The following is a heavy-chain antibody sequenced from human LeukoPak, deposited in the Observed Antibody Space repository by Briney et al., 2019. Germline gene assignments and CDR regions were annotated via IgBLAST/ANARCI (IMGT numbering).Heavy chain of an antibody. J-gene: IGHJ4*02. D-gene: IGHD3-10*01. V-gene: IGHV1-2*02. Sequence: GASVKVSCKASGYTFSGYYMHWVRQAPGQGLEWMGWINPNSGGTNYAQKFQGRVTMTRDTSISTAYMELSRLRSDDTAVYYCARAMVRGVIPPNYWGQGTLVTVSS. CDR2: INPNSGGT. CDR3: ARAMVRGVIPPNY. CDR1: GYTFSGYY.